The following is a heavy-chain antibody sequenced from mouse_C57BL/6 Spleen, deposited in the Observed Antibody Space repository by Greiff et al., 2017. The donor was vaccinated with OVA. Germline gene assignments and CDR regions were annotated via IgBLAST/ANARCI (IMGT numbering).Heavy chain of an antibody. CDR1: GYTFTDYE. CDR3: TRLSDAGFAY. V-gene: IGHV1-15*01. J-gene: IGHJ3*01. Sequence: QVQLQQSGAELARPGASVTLSCKASGYTFTDYEMHWVKQTPVHGLEWIGAIDPETGGTAYNQKFKGKAILTADKSSSTAYMELRSLTSEDSAVYYCTRLSDAGFAYWGQGTLVTVSA. CDR2: IDPETGGT.